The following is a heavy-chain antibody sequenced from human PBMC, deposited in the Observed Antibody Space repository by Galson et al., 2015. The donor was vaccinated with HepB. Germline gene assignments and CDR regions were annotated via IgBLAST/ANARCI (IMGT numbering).Heavy chain of an antibody. D-gene: IGHD6-13*01. Sequence: CAISGDSVSSNSAAWNWTRQSPSRGLEWLGRTYYRSKWYNDYAVSVRSRITINPDTSKNQFSLQLNSVTPEDTAVYYCARGQQLAFDYWGQGTLVTVSS. CDR2: TYYRSKWYN. CDR3: ARGQQLAFDY. V-gene: IGHV6-1*01. CDR1: GDSVSSNSAA. J-gene: IGHJ4*02.